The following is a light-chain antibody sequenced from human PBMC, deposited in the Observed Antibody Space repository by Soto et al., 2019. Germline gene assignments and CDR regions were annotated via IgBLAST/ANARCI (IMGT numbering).Light chain of an antibody. Sequence: EIVLTQSPGTLSLSPGERATLSCRASQSVSSNYFAWYQQKPGQAPRLVIYGSSNRTTGIPDRFSGSWSGMTVTLTINSLEPEDVAVFYCQQYGSSPPYTFGQGTRLDIK. CDR2: GSS. CDR1: QSVSSNY. CDR3: QQYGSSPPYT. V-gene: IGKV3-20*01. J-gene: IGKJ2*01.